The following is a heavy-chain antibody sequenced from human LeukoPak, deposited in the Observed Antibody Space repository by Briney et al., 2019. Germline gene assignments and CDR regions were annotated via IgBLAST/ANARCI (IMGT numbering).Heavy chain of an antibody. D-gene: IGHD2-15*01. CDR2: INSDETST. Sequence: PGGSLRLSCAASGFTFSSYWMHWVRQAPGKGLVWVSRINSDETSTSYAGSVKGRFTISRDNAQKTLYLQMNSLRAEDTAVYYCATSTYCSGGSCYSRTFQYWGQGTLVTVSS. J-gene: IGHJ4*02. CDR3: ATSTYCSGGSCYSRTFQY. V-gene: IGHV3-74*01. CDR1: GFTFSSYW.